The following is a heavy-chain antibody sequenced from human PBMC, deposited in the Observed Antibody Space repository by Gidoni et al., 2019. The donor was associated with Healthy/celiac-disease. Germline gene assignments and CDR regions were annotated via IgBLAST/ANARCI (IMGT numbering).Heavy chain of an antibody. CDR3: AKDSSSWINWFDP. Sequence: EVQLLESGGGLLQPGASLRLSCAASGFPFSSYAMRWVRQAPGKGLEWVSAIRGSGGSTYYADSVKGRFTISRDNSKNTLYLQMNSLRAEDTAVYYCAKDSSSWINWFDPWGQGTLVTVSS. CDR1: GFPFSSYA. J-gene: IGHJ5*02. V-gene: IGHV3-23*01. D-gene: IGHD6-13*01. CDR2: IRGSGGST.